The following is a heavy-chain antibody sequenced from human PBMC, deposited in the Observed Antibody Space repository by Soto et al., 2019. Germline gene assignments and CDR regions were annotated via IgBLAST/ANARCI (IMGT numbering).Heavy chain of an antibody. CDR3: ARGGFYLWFGEPMGRIDY. CDR1: GGSFSGYY. J-gene: IGHJ4*02. CDR2: INHSGST. V-gene: IGHV4-34*01. Sequence: SETLSLTCAVYGGSFSGYYWSWIRQPPGKGLEWIGEINHSGSTNYNPSLKSRVTISVDTSKNQFSLKLSSVTAADTAVYYCARGGFYLWFGEPMGRIDYWGQGTLVTVSS. D-gene: IGHD3-10*01.